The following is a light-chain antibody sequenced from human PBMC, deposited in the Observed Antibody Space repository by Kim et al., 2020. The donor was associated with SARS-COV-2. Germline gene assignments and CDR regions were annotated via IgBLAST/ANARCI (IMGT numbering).Light chain of an antibody. CDR3: QSYDSSLSGPWV. V-gene: IGLV1-40*01. Sequence: SFLPPPPSVSGAPGQRVTISCTGSSSNIGAGYDVHWYQQLPGTAPKLLIYGNSNRPSGVPDRFSGSKSGTSASLAITGLQAEDEADYYCQSYDSSLSGPWVFGGGTQLTVL. CDR1: SSNIGAGYD. CDR2: GNS. J-gene: IGLJ3*02.